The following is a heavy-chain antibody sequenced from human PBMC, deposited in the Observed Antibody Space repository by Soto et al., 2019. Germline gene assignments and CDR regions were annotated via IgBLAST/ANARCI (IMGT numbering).Heavy chain of an antibody. V-gene: IGHV1-3*01. D-gene: IGHD2-15*01. Sequence: ASVKVSCKASGYTSTSYAMHWVRQAPGQRLEWMGWINAGNGNTKYSQKFQGRVTITRDTSASTAYMELSSLRSDDTAVYYCAREGRYCSGGSCYPHYGMDVWGQGTTVTVSS. CDR3: AREGRYCSGGSCYPHYGMDV. CDR1: GYTSTSYA. J-gene: IGHJ6*02. CDR2: INAGNGNT.